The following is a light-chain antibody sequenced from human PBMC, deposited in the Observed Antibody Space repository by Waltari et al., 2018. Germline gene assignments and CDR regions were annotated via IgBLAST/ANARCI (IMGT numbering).Light chain of an antibody. CDR1: QNIDRY. V-gene: IGKV1-39*01. J-gene: IGKJ1*01. CDR3: QQSHRSPWT. Sequence: DIHMTQSPSSLSASVGDTVTITCRASQNIDRYLNWYHQRPGNAPKLLIYAASTLQSGVPSRFSGSGSGTDFTLTISGLQPDDFATYFCQQSHRSPWTFGQGTQVDI. CDR2: AAS.